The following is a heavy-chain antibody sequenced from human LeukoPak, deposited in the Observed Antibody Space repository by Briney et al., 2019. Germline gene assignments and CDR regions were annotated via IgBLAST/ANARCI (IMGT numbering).Heavy chain of an antibody. J-gene: IGHJ3*02. V-gene: IGHV5-51*01. D-gene: IGHD3-22*01. CDR2: IFPRDSDT. CDR1: EYTFSNYW. CDR3: SINLWYDISGYWNDAFDI. Sequence: GESLKIPCWGSEYTFSNYWIGWVRQVPGKGLEGRGIIFPRDSDTRYSPSFQGQVTISTDKTYSTAYLQWSSLKALDTAMYYGSINLWYDISGYWNDAFDIWGQGTMVTVSS.